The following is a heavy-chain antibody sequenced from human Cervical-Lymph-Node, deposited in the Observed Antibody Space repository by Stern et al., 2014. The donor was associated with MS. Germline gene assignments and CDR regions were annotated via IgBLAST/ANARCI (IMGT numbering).Heavy chain of an antibody. V-gene: IGHV4-4*02. Sequence: QLQLQESGPGLVKPSGTLSLTCAVSGGSIRSNNWWTWVRPTPVRGLEWIGEISHSGGTNNNPSLKSRLTISVDNSKSQFSLRLSSVTAADTAVYYCARSRADMGLARDFYFYGMDVWGQGTSVTVSS. J-gene: IGHJ6*02. CDR1: GGSIRSNNW. CDR2: ISHSGGT. CDR3: ARSRADMGLARDFYFYGMDV. D-gene: IGHD3-16*01.